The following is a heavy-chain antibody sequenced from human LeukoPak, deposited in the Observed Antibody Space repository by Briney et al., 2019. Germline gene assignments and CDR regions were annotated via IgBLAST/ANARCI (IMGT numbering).Heavy chain of an antibody. CDR2: IKQDGSEK. D-gene: IGHD6-13*01. Sequence: GGSLRLSCAASGFTFSSDWMSWVRQAPGKGLEWVANIKQDGSEKYYVDSVKGRFTISRDNAKNSLYLQLNSLRAEDTAVYYCAREGITATADYWGQGTLVTVSS. CDR1: GFTFSSDW. J-gene: IGHJ4*02. CDR3: AREGITATADY. V-gene: IGHV3-7*01.